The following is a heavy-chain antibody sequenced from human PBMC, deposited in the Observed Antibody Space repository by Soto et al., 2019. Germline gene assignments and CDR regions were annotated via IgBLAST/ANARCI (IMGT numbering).Heavy chain of an antibody. CDR2: INAGNGNT. V-gene: IGHV1-3*01. CDR1: GYTFTSYA. J-gene: IGHJ6*02. CDR3: ARDTEDIVVVPAAIPVPLDV. D-gene: IGHD2-2*02. Sequence: ASVKVSCKASGYTFTSYAMHWVRQAPGQRLEWMGWINAGNGNTKYSQKFQGRVTMTRDTSISTAYMELSRLRSDDTAVYYCARDTEDIVVVPAAIPVPLDVWGQGTTVTVSS.